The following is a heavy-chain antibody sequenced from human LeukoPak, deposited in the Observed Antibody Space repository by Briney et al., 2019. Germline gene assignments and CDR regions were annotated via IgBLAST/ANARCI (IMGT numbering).Heavy chain of an antibody. J-gene: IGHJ3*02. CDR3: ARTRGMGSDAFDI. V-gene: IGHV1-69*05. D-gene: IGHD3-16*01. CDR2: IIPLFGTA. Sequence: SVKVSCKASGGIFSTYGISWVRQAPGQGLEWMGGIIPLFGTADYAQKFRGRVTITTDKSTSTAYMELSSLRSEDTAVYHCARTRGMGSDAFDIWGQGTMVTVSS. CDR1: GGIFSTYG.